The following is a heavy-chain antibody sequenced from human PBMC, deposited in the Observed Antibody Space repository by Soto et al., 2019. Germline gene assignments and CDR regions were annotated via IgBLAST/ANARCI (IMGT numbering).Heavy chain of an antibody. CDR1: GGCISRSRSH. CDR2: LSSTVIT. Sequence: SETLSRTCKVSGGCISRSRSHWWAWIRQPPGKGLEWIGSLSSTVITTHNPPLGSRFTISVDAPNNKFSLEVTSVTAADTGFYSCARRMSSGLWAFDSWGQGTPVTVSS. V-gene: IGHV4-39*01. CDR3: ARRMSSGLWAFDS. D-gene: IGHD6-19*01. J-gene: IGHJ4*02.